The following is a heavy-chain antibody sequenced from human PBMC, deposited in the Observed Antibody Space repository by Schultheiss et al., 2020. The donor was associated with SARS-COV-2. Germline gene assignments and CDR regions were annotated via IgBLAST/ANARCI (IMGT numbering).Heavy chain of an antibody. Sequence: GSLRLSCAASGFTFSSYAMHWVRQAPGKGLEWVAVISYDGSNKYYADSVKGRFTISRDNSKNTLYLQMNSLRAEDTAVYYCARARIAAREPLWGRFDPWGQGTLVTVSS. CDR2: ISYDGSNK. D-gene: IGHD6-6*01. V-gene: IGHV3-30-3*01. CDR1: GFTFSSYA. CDR3: ARARIAAREPLWGRFDP. J-gene: IGHJ5*02.